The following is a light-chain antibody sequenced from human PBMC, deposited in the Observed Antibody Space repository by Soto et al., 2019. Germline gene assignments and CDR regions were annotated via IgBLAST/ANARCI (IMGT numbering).Light chain of an antibody. CDR2: QAS. CDR1: ENINKW. Sequence: DIQMTQSPSTLSASVRDRVTITCRASENINKWLAWYQQRPGTVPKLLIYQASNLESGVPARFSGSGSGTDFTLTIIILQPEDFATYYCQHYKISTRYSFGQGTKVEIK. V-gene: IGKV1-5*03. CDR3: QHYKISTRYS. J-gene: IGKJ2*03.